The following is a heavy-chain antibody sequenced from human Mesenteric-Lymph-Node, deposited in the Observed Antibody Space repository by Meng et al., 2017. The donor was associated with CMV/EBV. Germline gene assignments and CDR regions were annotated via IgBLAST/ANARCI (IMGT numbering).Heavy chain of an antibody. CDR1: GDSVTSPGNF. J-gene: IGHJ6*02. CDR3: ARIWNLWAKPDA. V-gene: IGHV4-61*08. Sequence: SETLSLTCTVSGDSVTSPGNFWIGIRQPPGKGLECSGYIYYTGATNYNPSLKGRVTISSDTSKNQFSLNLNSMTAADTALYYCARIWNLWAKPDAWGRGTTVTVSS. D-gene: IGHD3-16*01. CDR2: IYYTGAT.